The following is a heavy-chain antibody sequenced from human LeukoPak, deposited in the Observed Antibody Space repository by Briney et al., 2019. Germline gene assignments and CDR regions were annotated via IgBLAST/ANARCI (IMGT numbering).Heavy chain of an antibody. V-gene: IGHV3-23*01. CDR2: ISAGGGGGDAT. CDR1: DFTFSSYA. CDR3: AKDRCMAVASSKVGSDY. J-gene: IGHJ4*02. Sequence: GGSLTLSCAASDFTFSSYAMSWVRQAPATGLQWVSGISAGGGGGDATYYADSVKGRLTISRDNSKRTLYLQMNSLRPEDTAVNYCAKDRCMAVASSKVGSDYWGPGTLVTLSS. D-gene: IGHD6-19*01.